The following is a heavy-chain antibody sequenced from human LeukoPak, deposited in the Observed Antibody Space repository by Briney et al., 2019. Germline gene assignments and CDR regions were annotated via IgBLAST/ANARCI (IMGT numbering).Heavy chain of an antibody. D-gene: IGHD4-17*01. J-gene: IGHJ4*02. CDR3: ARVCKDYGDYPYYFDY. V-gene: IGHV3-23*01. CDR2: ISGTGGST. CDR1: GFTFSSYA. Sequence: GGSLRLSCAASGFTFSSYAMSWVRQTPGKGLEWVSVISGTGGSTYYADSVKGRFTISRDNAKNSLYLQMNSLRAEDTALYYCARVCKDYGDYPYYFDYWGQGTLVTVSS.